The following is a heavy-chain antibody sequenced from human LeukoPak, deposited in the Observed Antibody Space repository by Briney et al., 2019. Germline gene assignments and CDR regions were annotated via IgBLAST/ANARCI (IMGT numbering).Heavy chain of an antibody. CDR1: GYIFTSYG. D-gene: IGHD2-8*01. CDR2: ISAYNDYT. J-gene: IGHJ5*02. CDR3: ARDPGYCTDVSCANWFDP. Sequence: GASVKVSCKASGYIFTSYGISWVRQAPRQGLEWMGWISAYNDYTYYAQKFQGRVTMTTDTFTSTAYMQLRSLRSDDTAVYYCARDPGYCTDVSCANWFDPWGQGTLVTVSS. V-gene: IGHV1-18*01.